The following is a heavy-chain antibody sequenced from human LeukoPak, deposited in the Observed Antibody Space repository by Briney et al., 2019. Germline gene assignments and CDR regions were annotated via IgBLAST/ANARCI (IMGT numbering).Heavy chain of an antibody. CDR2: ISAYNGNT. V-gene: IGHV1-18*01. CDR3: ARDSGGGTTRDY. Sequence: ASVKVSCKASGYTFTSYGISWVRQAPGQGLEWMGWISAYNGNTNYAQKLQGRVTMTRDTSISTAYMELSRLRSDDTAVYYCARDSGGGTTRDYWGQGTLVTVSS. D-gene: IGHD1-1*01. CDR1: GYTFTSYG. J-gene: IGHJ4*02.